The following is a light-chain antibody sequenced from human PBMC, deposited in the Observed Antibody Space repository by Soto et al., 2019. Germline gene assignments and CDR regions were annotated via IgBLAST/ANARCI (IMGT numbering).Light chain of an antibody. Sequence: IVMTQSPLSLLVTPGEPASIYCSSSQSLLHSNGYNYLDWYLQKPGQSPQLLIYLGSNRASGVPDRFSGSGSGTDFTLKISRVEAEEVGVYYCMQALQSITFGQGTRLEIK. CDR2: LGS. V-gene: IGKV2-28*01. CDR1: QSLLHSNGYNY. CDR3: MQALQSIT. J-gene: IGKJ5*01.